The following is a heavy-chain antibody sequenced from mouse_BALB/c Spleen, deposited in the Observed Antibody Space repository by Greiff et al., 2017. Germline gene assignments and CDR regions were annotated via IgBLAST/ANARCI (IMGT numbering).Heavy chain of an antibody. Sequence: DVQLPESGAELVKPGASVKLSCTASGFNIKDTYMHWVKQRPEQGLEWIGRIDPANGNTKYDPKFQGKATITADTSSNTAYLQLSSLTSEDTAVYDCARGELKADWGQGTLVTVSA. V-gene: IGHV14-3*02. CDR3: ARGELKAD. J-gene: IGHJ3*01. CDR2: IDPANGNT. CDR1: GFNIKDTY.